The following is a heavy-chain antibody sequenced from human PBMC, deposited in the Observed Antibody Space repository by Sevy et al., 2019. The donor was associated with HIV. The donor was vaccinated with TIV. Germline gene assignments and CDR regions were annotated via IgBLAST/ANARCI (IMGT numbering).Heavy chain of an antibody. V-gene: IGHV1-8*01. CDR1: GYTFTDYD. Sequence: ASVKVSCKASGYTFTDYDITWVRQVTGQGLELVGWMNPNSGHTAYTENFQGRVSTTRDTSISTAYMELSSLRSEDTAVYYCAKLASCGGDCYYFDFWGRGTLVTVSS. D-gene: IGHD2-21*02. J-gene: IGHJ4*02. CDR3: AKLASCGGDCYYFDF. CDR2: MNPNSGHT.